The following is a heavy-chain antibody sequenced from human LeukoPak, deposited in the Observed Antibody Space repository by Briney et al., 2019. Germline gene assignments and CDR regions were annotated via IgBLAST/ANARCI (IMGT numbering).Heavy chain of an antibody. CDR1: GGSISSYY. CDR3: ARKHSSGWYRSGNDAFDI. J-gene: IGHJ3*02. V-gene: IGHV4-59*08. CDR2: IYYSGST. Sequence: PSETLSLTCTVSGGSISSYYWSWIRQPPGKGLEWIGYIYYSGSTNYNPSLKSRVIISVDTSKNQFSLKLSSVTAADTAVYYCARKHSSGWYRSGNDAFDIWGQGTMVTVSS. D-gene: IGHD6-19*01.